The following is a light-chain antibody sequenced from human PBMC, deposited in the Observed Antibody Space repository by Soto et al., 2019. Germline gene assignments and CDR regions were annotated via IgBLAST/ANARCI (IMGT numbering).Light chain of an antibody. CDR2: SAS. Sequence: DIQMTQSPSSLSASVGDRVTSLAGRVRTLAIFLTWYQQRPGKVPKLIIYSASSLFSGAPSRFSGSGSGTDFTLTIFNPQPDDVATYYCQKYDSAPFTFGPGTRVEIK. CDR1: RTLAI. CDR3: QKYDSAPFT. V-gene: IGKV1-27*01. J-gene: IGKJ3*01.